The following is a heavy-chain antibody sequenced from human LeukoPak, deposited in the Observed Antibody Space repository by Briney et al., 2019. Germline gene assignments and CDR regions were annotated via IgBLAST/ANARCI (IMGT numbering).Heavy chain of an antibody. CDR2: MFYNGAT. V-gene: IGHV4-39*07. Sequence: SETLSLICSVSGGSISSRDYYWGWIRQPPGKGLQWIGTMFYNGATKSNPSLSSRVTMSIDTSKNQFSLKLRSVTAADTAVYYCAREARFALPVVGSGDYWGQGTLVTVSS. D-gene: IGHD6-19*01. CDR1: GGSISSRDYY. J-gene: IGHJ4*02. CDR3: AREARFALPVVGSGDY.